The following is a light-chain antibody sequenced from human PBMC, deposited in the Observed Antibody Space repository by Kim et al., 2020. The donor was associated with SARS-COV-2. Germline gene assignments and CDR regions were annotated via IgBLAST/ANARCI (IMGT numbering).Light chain of an antibody. CDR2: GAS. CDR3: HQYVYSPWT. J-gene: IGKJ1*01. CDR1: QSIRSNY. Sequence: PPGERATLSCRASQSIRSNYIAWYQKKRGQAPRVLIYGASTRATGIPDRFSGSGSGTDFTLTVSRLEPEDSAVYYCHQYVYSPWTFGQGTKVDIK. V-gene: IGKV3-20*01.